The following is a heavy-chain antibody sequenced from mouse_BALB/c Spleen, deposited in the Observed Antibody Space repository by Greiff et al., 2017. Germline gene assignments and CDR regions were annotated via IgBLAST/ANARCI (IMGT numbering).Heavy chain of an antibody. V-gene: IGHV2-6-7*01. CDR3: ARDGNYYAMDY. CDR2: IWGDGST. J-gene: IGHJ4*01. Sequence: VQRVESGPGLVAPSQSLSITCTVSGFSLTGYGVNWVRQPPGKGLEWLGMIWGDGSTDYNSALKYRLSISKDNSKSQVFLKMNSLQTDDTARYYCARDGNYYAMDYWGQGTSVTVSS. CDR1: GFSLTGYG.